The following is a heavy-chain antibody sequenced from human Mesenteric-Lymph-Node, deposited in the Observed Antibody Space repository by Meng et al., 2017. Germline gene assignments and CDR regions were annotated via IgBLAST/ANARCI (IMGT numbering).Heavy chain of an antibody. V-gene: IGHV4-34*01. CDR3: ARGGYGDYAKRIFDH. CDR2: INHSGST. Sequence: HLAEVEQGRLEPSETLSLTCPVYGGSFGGYYWSWLRQPPWKGLEWIGEINHSGSTNYNPSLKSRVTISVDTSKNQFSLKLSSVTAADTAVYYCARGGYGDYAKRIFDHWGQGTLVTVSS. D-gene: IGHD4-17*01. CDR1: GGSFGGYY. J-gene: IGHJ5*02.